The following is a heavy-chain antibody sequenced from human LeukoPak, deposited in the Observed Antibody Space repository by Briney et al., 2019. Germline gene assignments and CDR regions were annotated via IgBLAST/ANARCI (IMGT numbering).Heavy chain of an antibody. CDR3: ARVAGAMVYRDAFDN. CDR2: ISSSGGTV. V-gene: IGHV3-11*01. Sequence: PGGSLRLSCAASGFTFSDFYMSWIRQAPGKGLEWVSYISSSGGTVYYADSVEGRFTISRDNAKNSPSLQMNSLRAEDTAVYYCARVAGAMVYRDAFDNWGQGTMVTVSS. D-gene: IGHD5-18*01. J-gene: IGHJ3*02. CDR1: GFTFSDFY.